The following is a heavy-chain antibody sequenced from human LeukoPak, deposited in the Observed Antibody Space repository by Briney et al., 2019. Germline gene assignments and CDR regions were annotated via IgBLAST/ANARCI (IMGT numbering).Heavy chain of an antibody. CDR2: IYYSGIT. Sequence: SQTLSLTCTVSGGSISSGGYYWSWLRQHPGTGLEWIGYIYYSGITYYNPSLKSRVTISVDTSKNQFSLKLSSVTAADTAVYYCARGGGRWLQEYYFDYWGQGTLVTVSS. D-gene: IGHD5-24*01. CDR1: GGSISSGGYY. CDR3: ARGGGRWLQEYYFDY. J-gene: IGHJ4*02. V-gene: IGHV4-31*03.